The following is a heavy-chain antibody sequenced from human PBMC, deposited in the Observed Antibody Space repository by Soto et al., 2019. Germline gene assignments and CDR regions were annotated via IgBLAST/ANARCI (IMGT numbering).Heavy chain of an antibody. Sequence: GGSLRLSCAASGFTFSSYAMSWVRQAPGKGLEWVSAISGSGGSTYYADSVKGRFTISRDNSKNTLYLQMNSLRAEDTAVYYSAKVSSGWYYFDYWGQGTLVTVSS. CDR3: AKVSSGWYYFDY. V-gene: IGHV3-23*01. CDR2: ISGSGGST. J-gene: IGHJ4*02. CDR1: GFTFSSYA. D-gene: IGHD6-19*01.